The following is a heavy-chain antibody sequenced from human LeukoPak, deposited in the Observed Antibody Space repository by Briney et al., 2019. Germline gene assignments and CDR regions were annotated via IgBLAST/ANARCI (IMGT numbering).Heavy chain of an antibody. Sequence: SETLSLTCTVSGGSISSGGYYWSWIRQPPGKGLEWIGYIYHSGSTYYNPSLKSRVTISVDRSKNQFSLKLSSVTAADTAVYYCANRIAAAGTPFDYWGQGTLVTVSS. CDR1: GGSISSGGYY. D-gene: IGHD6-13*01. J-gene: IGHJ4*02. V-gene: IGHV4-30-2*01. CDR2: IYHSGST. CDR3: ANRIAAAGTPFDY.